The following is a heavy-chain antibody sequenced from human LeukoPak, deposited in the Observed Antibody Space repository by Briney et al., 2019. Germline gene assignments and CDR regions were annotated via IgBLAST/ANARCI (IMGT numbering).Heavy chain of an antibody. CDR1: GFTVSNNY. J-gene: IGHJ5*02. CDR3: ARESDFDP. Sequence: PGGSLRLSCAASGFTVSNNYMSWVRQAPGKGLEWVSAISGSGGSTYYADSVKGRFTISRDNSKNTLYLQMNSLRAEDTAVYYCARESDFDPWGQGTLVTVSS. CDR2: ISGSGGST. V-gene: IGHV3-23*01.